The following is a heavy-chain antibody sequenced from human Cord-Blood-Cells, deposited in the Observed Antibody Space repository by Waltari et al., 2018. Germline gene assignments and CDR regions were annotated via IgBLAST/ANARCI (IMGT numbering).Heavy chain of an antibody. CDR1: GYTFTSYD. J-gene: IGHJ1*01. D-gene: IGHD3-10*01. CDR3: ARGLGVQGVIAEYFQH. CDR2: MNPNSGNT. V-gene: IGHV1-8*01. Sequence: QVQLVQSGAEVKKPGASAKVSCKASGYTFTSYDINWVRQATGQGLEWMGWMNPNSGNTGYAQKFQGRVTMTRNTSISTAYMELSSLRSEDTAVYYCARGLGVQGVIAEYFQHWGQGTLVTVSS.